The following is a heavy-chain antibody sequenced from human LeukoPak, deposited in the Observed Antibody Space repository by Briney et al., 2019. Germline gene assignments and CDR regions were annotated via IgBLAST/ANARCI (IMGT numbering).Heavy chain of an antibody. V-gene: IGHV1-2*02. CDR1: GYTFTLYY. CDR2: INPNSGGT. Sequence: VASVKVLYKASGYTFTLYYMHWVRQAPGQGLEWMGWINPNSGGTKYAQEFQGRVTMTRDTSISTAYMELSRPRSDDTAVYYCARDQVWCDPWPQRPLVTVSS. J-gene: IGHJ5*02. CDR3: ARDQVWCDP.